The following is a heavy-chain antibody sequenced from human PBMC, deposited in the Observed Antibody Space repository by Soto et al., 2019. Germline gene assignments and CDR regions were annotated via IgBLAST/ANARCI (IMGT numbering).Heavy chain of an antibody. V-gene: IGHV1-8*01. CDR1: GYTFTSYD. Sequence: RASVKVSCKASGYTFTSYDINWVGQATGQGLEWMGWMNPNSGNTGYAQKFQGRGTMTRNTTISTAYMELSSLRCEDNAVYYCWGTQPTCSRRYFNWGQGTLVTVSS. D-gene: IGHD2-2*01. J-gene: IGHJ4*02. CDR2: MNPNSGNT. CDR3: WGTQPTCSRRYFN.